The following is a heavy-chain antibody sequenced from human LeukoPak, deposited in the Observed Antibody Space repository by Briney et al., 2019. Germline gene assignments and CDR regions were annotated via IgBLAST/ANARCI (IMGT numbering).Heavy chain of an antibody. Sequence: PSETLSLTCTVSGGSISSGGYYWSWIRQHPGKGLEWIGYIYYSGSTYYNPSLKSRVTISVDTSKNQFSLKLSSVTAADTAVYYCARVQIAAAGRGWFDPWGQGTLVTVSS. CDR1: GGSISSGGYY. CDR3: ARVQIAAAGRGWFDP. V-gene: IGHV4-39*01. J-gene: IGHJ5*02. D-gene: IGHD6-13*01. CDR2: IYYSGST.